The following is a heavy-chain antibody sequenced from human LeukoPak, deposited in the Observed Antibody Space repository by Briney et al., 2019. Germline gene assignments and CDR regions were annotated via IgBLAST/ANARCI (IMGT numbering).Heavy chain of an antibody. Sequence: ASVKVSCKASGYTFTSYGISWVRQAPGQGLEWMGWISAHNGNTNYAQKLQGRVTMTTDTSTSTAYMELRSLRSDDTAVYYCAREPLAWFGESSDAFDIWGQGTMVTVSS. D-gene: IGHD3-10*01. CDR3: AREPLAWFGESSDAFDI. J-gene: IGHJ3*02. CDR1: GYTFTSYG. V-gene: IGHV1-18*01. CDR2: ISAHNGNT.